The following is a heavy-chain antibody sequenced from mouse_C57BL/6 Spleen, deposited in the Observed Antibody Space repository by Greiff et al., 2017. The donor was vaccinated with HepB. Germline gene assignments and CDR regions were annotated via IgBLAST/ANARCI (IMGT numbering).Heavy chain of an antibody. CDR3: TRDLTWVVDYYAMDY. Sequence: EVQGVESGEGLVKPGGSLKLSCAASGFTFSSYAMSWVRQTPEKRLEWVAYISSGGDYIYYADTVKGRFTISRDNARNTLYLQMSSLKSEDTAMYYCTRDLTWVVDYYAMDYWGQGTSVTVSS. CDR1: GFTFSSYA. D-gene: IGHD1-1*01. CDR2: ISSGGDYI. V-gene: IGHV5-9-1*02. J-gene: IGHJ4*01.